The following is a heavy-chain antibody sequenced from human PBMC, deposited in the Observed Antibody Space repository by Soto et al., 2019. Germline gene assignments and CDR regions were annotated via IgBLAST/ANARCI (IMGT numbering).Heavy chain of an antibody. J-gene: IGHJ4*01. CDR1: GYTFSTYG. CDR2: ISAYNGDTET. Sequence: ASVKVSCKASGYTFSTYGISWVRQAPGQGLEWMGWISAYNGDTETNYAQKFQGRVTMTTDTSTSAAYMELRNPRSDDTAVYYCAREAAVMAAAGPDYWGQ. D-gene: IGHD6-13*01. V-gene: IGHV1-18*01. CDR3: AREAAVMAAAGPDY.